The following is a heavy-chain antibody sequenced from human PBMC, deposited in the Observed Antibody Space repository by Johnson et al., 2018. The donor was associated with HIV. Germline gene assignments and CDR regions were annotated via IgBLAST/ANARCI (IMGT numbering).Heavy chain of an antibody. CDR2: TQYDGVEK. Sequence: QVQLVESGGGVVQPGGSLRLSCAASGFTFSSYGMHWVRQAPGKGLEWVAFTQYDGVEKYYVDSLKGRFTISRDNAKKSLYLQMNGLRAEDTAVYYCAREAYCSGGSCYDAFDIWGQGTMVTVSS. J-gene: IGHJ3*02. CDR3: AREAYCSGGSCYDAFDI. V-gene: IGHV3-30*02. CDR1: GFTFSSYG. D-gene: IGHD2-15*01.